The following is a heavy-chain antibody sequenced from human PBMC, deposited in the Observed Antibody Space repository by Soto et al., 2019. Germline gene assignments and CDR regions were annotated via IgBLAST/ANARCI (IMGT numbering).Heavy chain of an antibody. D-gene: IGHD3-10*01. CDR2: ISGSGGST. CDR3: AKDGRNYGSGIDY. CDR1: GFTFSSYA. Sequence: HPGGSLRLSCAASGFTFSSYAMSWVRQAPGKGLEWVSAISGSGGSTYYADSVKGRFTISRDNSKNTLYLQMNSLRAEDTAVYYCAKDGRNYGSGIDYWGQGTLVTVSS. J-gene: IGHJ4*02. V-gene: IGHV3-23*01.